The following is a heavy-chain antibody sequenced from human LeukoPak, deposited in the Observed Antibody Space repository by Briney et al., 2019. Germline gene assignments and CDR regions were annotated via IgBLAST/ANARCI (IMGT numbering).Heavy chain of an antibody. CDR3: AKVGFGELPQERIDY. V-gene: IGHV3-23*01. CDR1: GFTFSSYG. J-gene: IGHJ4*02. D-gene: IGHD3-10*01. CDR2: ISGSGGST. Sequence: PGGSLRLSCAASGFTFSSYGMSWVRQAPGKGLEWVSAISGSGGSTYYADSVKGRFTISRDNSKNTLYLQMNSLRAEDTAVYYCAKVGFGELPQERIDYWGQGTLVTVSS.